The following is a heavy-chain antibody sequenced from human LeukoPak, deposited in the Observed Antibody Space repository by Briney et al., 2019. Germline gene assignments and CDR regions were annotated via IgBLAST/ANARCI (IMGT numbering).Heavy chain of an antibody. Sequence: GGSLRLSCAASGFTVSSNYVSWVRQGPGKGLVWVSVIYAAGNTYYADSVKGRFTISRDNSKNTLYLQMSSLRAEDTAVYYCARAIQYRFDPWGQGTLVTVSS. CDR3: ARAIQYRFDP. CDR2: IYAAGNT. CDR1: GFTVSSNY. V-gene: IGHV3-66*01. J-gene: IGHJ5*02. D-gene: IGHD2/OR15-2a*01.